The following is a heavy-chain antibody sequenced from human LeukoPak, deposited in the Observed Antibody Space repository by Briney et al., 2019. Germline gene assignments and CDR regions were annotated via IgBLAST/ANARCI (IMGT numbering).Heavy chain of an antibody. D-gene: IGHD3-9*01. V-gene: IGHV1-18*01. Sequence: GASVKVSCKASGYTFTSYGISWVRQAPGQGLEWMGWISAYNGNTNYAQKLQGRVTMTTDTFTSTAYMELRSLRSDDTAVYYCARRTTYYDILTGYYTDWFDPWGQGTLVTVSS. CDR3: ARRTTYYDILTGYYTDWFDP. J-gene: IGHJ5*02. CDR1: GYTFTSYG. CDR2: ISAYNGNT.